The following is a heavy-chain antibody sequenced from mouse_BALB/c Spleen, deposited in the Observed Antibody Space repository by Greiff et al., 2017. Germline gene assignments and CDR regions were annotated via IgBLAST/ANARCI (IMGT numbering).Heavy chain of an antibody. V-gene: IGHV5-12-1*01. J-gene: IGHJ4*01. D-gene: IGHD6-1*01. CDR3: ARLLSYYYAMDY. CDR1: GFAFSSYD. Sequence: DVKLVESGGGLVKPGGSLKLSCAASGFAFSSYDMSWVRQTPEKRLEWVAYISSGGGSTFYPDTVKGRFTISRDNAKNTLYLQMSSLKSEDTAMYYCARLLSYYYAMDYWGQGTSVTVSS. CDR2: ISSGGGST.